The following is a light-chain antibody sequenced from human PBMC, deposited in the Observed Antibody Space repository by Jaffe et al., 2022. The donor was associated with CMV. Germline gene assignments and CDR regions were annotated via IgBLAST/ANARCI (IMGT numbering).Light chain of an antibody. Sequence: DIVLTQSPLSLPVTPGEPASISCRSSQSLFHINGDNYLDWYLQKPGQSPQLLIYLGSYRASGVPDRFSGSGSGTDFTLHISTVEAEDVGVYFCLQTLQTPLTFGGGTKVEIK. CDR1: QSLFHINGDNY. J-gene: IGKJ4*01. CDR2: LGS. CDR3: LQTLQTPLT. V-gene: IGKV2-28*01.